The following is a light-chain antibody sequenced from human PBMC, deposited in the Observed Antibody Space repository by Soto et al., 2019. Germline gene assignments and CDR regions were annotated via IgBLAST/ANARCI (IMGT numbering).Light chain of an antibody. CDR1: SSNIGSND. J-gene: IGLJ1*01. Sequence: QSVLPQPPSASGTPGQRVTSSCSGSSSNIGSNDVFWYQQLPGTAPKLLIYSNNQRPSGVPDRFSGSKSGTSASLAISGLRSEDEGDYYCAAWDDRLSAHYLFGTGTKVTVL. V-gene: IGLV1-47*02. CDR3: AAWDDRLSAHYL. CDR2: SNN.